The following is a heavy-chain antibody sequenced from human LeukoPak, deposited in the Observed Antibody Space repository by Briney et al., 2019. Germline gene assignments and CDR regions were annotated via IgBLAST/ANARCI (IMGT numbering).Heavy chain of an antibody. CDR2: IKQDGSQK. CDR1: GFTFSSYW. J-gene: IGHJ4*02. CDR3: AGGQGWLLDY. Sequence: GGSLRLSCAASGFTFSSYWMSWVRQAPGKGLEWVATIKQDGSQKEYVDSVKGRFTISRDNAKNSLYLQMNSLRAEDTAMYYCAGGQGWLLDYWGQGTLVTVSS. D-gene: IGHD2-15*01. V-gene: IGHV3-7*05.